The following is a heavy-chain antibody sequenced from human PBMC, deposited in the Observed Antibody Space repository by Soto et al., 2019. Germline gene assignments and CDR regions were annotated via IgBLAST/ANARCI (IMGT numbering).Heavy chain of an antibody. D-gene: IGHD2-15*01. CDR2: IYPGDSDT. CDR1: GYSFTSYW. CDR3: ARHLAGYCSGGSCYSFYYGMDV. Sequence: GASLKISCKCSGYSFTSYWIGWVRQMPGKGLEWMGIIYPGDSDTRYSPSFQGQVTISADKSISTAYLQWSSLKASDTAMYYCARHLAGYCSGGSCYSFYYGMDVWGQGTTVTVSS. V-gene: IGHV5-51*01. J-gene: IGHJ6*02.